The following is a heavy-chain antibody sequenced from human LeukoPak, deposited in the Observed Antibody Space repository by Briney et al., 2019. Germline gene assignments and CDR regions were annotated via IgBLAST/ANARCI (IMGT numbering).Heavy chain of an antibody. J-gene: IGHJ6*03. CDR1: GGSISRYY. CDR3: ARPRLWFGYMDV. Sequence: SETLSLTCTVSGGSISRYYRSWIRQPPGKGLEWIGYIYTSGSTNYNPSLKSRVTISVDTSKNQFSLKLSSVTAADTAVYYCARPRLWFGYMDVWGKGTTVTVSS. CDR2: IYTSGST. V-gene: IGHV4-4*09. D-gene: IGHD3-10*01.